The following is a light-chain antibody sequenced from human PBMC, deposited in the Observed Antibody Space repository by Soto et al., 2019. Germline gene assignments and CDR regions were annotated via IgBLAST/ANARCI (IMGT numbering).Light chain of an antibody. CDR2: DIN. V-gene: IGLV2-14*01. J-gene: IGLJ1*01. CDR3: VSYTARSSYV. CDR1: SSDIGGYIF. Sequence: QSALTQPASVSGSPGQSITVSCTGTSSDIGGYIFVSWYQQHPGKAPKLMIYDINNRPSGVSKRFSGSKSGNTASLTISGLHAEDEADYYCVSYTARSSYVFGTGTKLTVL.